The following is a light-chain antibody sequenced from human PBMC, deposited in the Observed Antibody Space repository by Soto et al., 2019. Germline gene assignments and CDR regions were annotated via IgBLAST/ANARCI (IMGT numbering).Light chain of an antibody. Sequence: DIQMTQSPSSLSASVGDRVTITCRASQGINHYLAWFQQKPGKVPKLLIYATSTLQSGVPSRFSGSGFGTDFTLTISSLQPEDVANYYCQKHNSSPLFFGPGTKVEIK. J-gene: IGKJ3*01. CDR2: ATS. CDR1: QGINHY. CDR3: QKHNSSPLF. V-gene: IGKV1-27*01.